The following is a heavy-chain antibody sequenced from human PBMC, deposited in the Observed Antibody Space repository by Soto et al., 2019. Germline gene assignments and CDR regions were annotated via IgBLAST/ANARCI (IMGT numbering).Heavy chain of an antibody. CDR3: ARGRSSDP. D-gene: IGHD3-16*02. V-gene: IGHV4-59*01. J-gene: IGHJ5*02. CDR2: VYYTGST. CDR1: GGSISADY. Sequence: SETLSLTCTVSGGSISADYWNWIRQPPGKGLELIGYVYYTGSTNYNPSLKSRVSLSLDPSKNQFSLNLSSVTAADTAVYFCARGRSSDPWGQGTLVTVSS.